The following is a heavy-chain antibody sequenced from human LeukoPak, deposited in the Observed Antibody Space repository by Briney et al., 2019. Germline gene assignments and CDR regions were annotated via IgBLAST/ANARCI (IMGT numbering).Heavy chain of an antibody. CDR1: GGSISSYY. CDR3: ARGAHEYSSSLGY. D-gene: IGHD6-6*01. V-gene: IGHV4-59*08. J-gene: IGHJ4*02. CDR2: IYYSGST. Sequence: PSETLSLTCTVSGGSISSYYWSWIRQPPGKGLEWIGYIYYSGSTNYNPSLKSRVTISVDTSKSQFSLKLSSVTAADTAVYYCARGAHEYSSSLGYWGQGTLVTVSS.